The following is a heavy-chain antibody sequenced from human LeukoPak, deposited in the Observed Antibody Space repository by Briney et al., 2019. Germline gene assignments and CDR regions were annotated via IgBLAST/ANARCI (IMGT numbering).Heavy chain of an antibody. V-gene: IGHV3-49*04. Sequence: GGSLRLSCTASGFTFGDYAMSWVRQAPGKGLEWVGFIRSKAYGGTTEYAASVKGRFTISRDDSKSIAYLQTNSLKTEDTAVYYCTRVGAARSFDYWGQGTLVTVSS. J-gene: IGHJ4*02. CDR3: TRVGAARSFDY. CDR2: IRSKAYGGTT. D-gene: IGHD6-6*01. CDR1: GFTFGDYA.